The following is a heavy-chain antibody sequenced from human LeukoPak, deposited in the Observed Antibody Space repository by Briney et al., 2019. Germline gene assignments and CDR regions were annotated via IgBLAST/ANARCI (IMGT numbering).Heavy chain of an antibody. CDR1: GYTLTELS. D-gene: IGHD2-2*01. V-gene: IGHV1-46*01. CDR3: AHLEGYCSSTSCYGEELFDY. Sequence: ASVKVSCKVSGYTLTELSMHWVRQAPGQGLEWMGIINPSGGSTSYAQKFQGRVTMTRDTSTSTVYMELSSLRSEDTAVYYCAHLEGYCSSTSCYGEELFDYWGQGTLVTVSS. CDR2: INPSGGST. J-gene: IGHJ4*02.